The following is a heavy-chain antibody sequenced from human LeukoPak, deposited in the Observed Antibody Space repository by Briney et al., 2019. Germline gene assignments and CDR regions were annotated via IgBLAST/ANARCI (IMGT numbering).Heavy chain of an antibody. Sequence: GGSLRLSCAASGFTVSSNYMSWVRQAPGKGLEWVSVIYSGGSTYYADSVKGRFTISRHNSKNTLYLQMNSLRAEDTAVYYCAKDSDYGATYFDYWGQGTLVTVSS. D-gene: IGHD4/OR15-4a*01. CDR3: AKDSDYGATYFDY. J-gene: IGHJ4*02. CDR1: GFTVSSNY. V-gene: IGHV3-53*01. CDR2: IYSGGST.